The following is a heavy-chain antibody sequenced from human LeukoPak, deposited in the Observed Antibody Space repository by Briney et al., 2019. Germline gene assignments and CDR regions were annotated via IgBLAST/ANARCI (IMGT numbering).Heavy chain of an antibody. CDR1: GGSIGSYY. Sequence: SETLSLTCTVSGGSIGSYYWSWLRQAPGKTLEWIGYINYKGTTNYDPSLKSRVTISVDTSKNQFSLRLSSVTAADTAVYYCARNITMVDSYSFDYWGQGTLVTVSS. V-gene: IGHV4-59*08. J-gene: IGHJ4*02. CDR3: ARNITMVDSYSFDY. D-gene: IGHD3-10*01. CDR2: INYKGTT.